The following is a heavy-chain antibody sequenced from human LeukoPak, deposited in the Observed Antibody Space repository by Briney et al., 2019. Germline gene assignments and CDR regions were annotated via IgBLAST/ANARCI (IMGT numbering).Heavy chain of an antibody. J-gene: IGHJ4*02. CDR2: ITSSSNTM. V-gene: IGHV3-48*01. CDR1: GSSFSSYS. D-gene: IGHD3-22*01. CDR3: ARKSGSSGYPFDY. Sequence: GGSLRLSCAASGSSFSSYSMNWVRQAPGKGLEWVSYITSSSNTMYYADSVKGRFTISRDNAKNSLYLQMNSLRAEDTAVYYCARKSGSSGYPFDYWGQGTLVTVSS.